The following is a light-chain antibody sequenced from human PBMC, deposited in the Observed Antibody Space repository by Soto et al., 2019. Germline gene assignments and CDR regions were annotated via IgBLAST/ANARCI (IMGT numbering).Light chain of an antibody. J-gene: IGKJ1*01. CDR2: AAS. CDR3: QNYNGAPWT. CDR1: QGISNY. Sequence: DIQMTQSPSSLSSSVGDRVTITCRASQGISNYLVWYQQKQGEVPKLLIYAASTLQSGVPFRFSGSGSGTDFTLTISSLQPEDVATYYCQNYNGAPWTFGQGTKVEIK. V-gene: IGKV1-27*01.